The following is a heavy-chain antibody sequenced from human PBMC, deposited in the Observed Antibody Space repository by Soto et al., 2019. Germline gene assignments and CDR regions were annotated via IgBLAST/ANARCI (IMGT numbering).Heavy chain of an antibody. Sequence: AGSLTLSCAPSGFTFSSYAMPWVRPAPGKGLESVAVISYDGSNKYYADSVKGRFTISRDNYKNKLYLQMNSLRAEDTAVYHCARDHGDSSFDYWGQGTLVTVSS. D-gene: IGHD2-21*02. CDR3: ARDHGDSSFDY. V-gene: IGHV3-30-3*01. CDR1: GFTFSSYA. CDR2: ISYDGSNK. J-gene: IGHJ4*02.